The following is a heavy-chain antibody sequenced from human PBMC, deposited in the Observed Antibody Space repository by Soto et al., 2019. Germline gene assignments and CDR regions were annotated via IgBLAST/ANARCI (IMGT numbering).Heavy chain of an antibody. D-gene: IGHD3-16*01. CDR2: IIPIFGTA. CDR3: ARGRGGYYYYYGMDV. CDR1: GGTFSSYA. Sequence: QVQLVQSGAEVKKPGSSVKVSCKASGGTFSSYAISWVRQAPGQGLEWMGGIIPIFGTANYAQKFQGRVTIXXDXSXXTAYMELSSLRSEDTAVYYCARGRGGYYYYYGMDVWGQGTTVTVSS. J-gene: IGHJ6*02. V-gene: IGHV1-69*12.